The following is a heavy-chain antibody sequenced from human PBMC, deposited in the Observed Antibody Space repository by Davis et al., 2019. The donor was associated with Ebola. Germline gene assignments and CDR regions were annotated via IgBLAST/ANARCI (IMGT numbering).Heavy chain of an antibody. V-gene: IGHV3-23*01. CDR2: INYSGGST. Sequence: GGSLRLSCAASGFTFRSYAMTWVRQAPGKGLEWVSTINYSGGSTYYADSVKGRFTISRDNSKNTLYLQMNSLRAEDTAVYYCAKHRVTTGYYDMDVWGQGTTVTVSS. D-gene: IGHD4-17*01. J-gene: IGHJ6*02. CDR1: GFTFRSYA. CDR3: AKHRVTTGYYDMDV.